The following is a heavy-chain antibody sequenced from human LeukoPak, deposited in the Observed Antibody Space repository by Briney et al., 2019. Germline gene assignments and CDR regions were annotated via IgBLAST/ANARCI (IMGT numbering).Heavy chain of an antibody. CDR1: GYTFTSYY. CDR3: ARERPNRITIFGVKNWFDP. J-gene: IGHJ5*02. CDR2: INPSGGST. Sequence: ASVTVSCKASGYTFTSYYMHWVRQAPGQGLEWMGIINPSGGSTSYAQKFQGRVTMTRDTSTSTVYMELSSLRSEDTAVYYCARERPNRITIFGVKNWFDPWGQGTLVTVSS. V-gene: IGHV1-46*01. D-gene: IGHD3-3*01.